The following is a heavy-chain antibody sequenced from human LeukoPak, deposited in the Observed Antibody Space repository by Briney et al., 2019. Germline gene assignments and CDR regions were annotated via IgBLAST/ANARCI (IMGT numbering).Heavy chain of an antibody. CDR3: ARISYSSSGYFDY. J-gene: IGHJ4*02. CDR1: GFTFSSYW. Sequence: PGGSLRLSCAASGFTFSSYWMHWVRQAPGKGLVWVSRITSDGTDTNYADSVKGRFTISRDNAKNTLYLQMNSLGAEVTAVYYCARISYSSSGYFDYWGQGILVTVSS. V-gene: IGHV3-74*01. CDR2: ITSDGTDT. D-gene: IGHD3-22*01.